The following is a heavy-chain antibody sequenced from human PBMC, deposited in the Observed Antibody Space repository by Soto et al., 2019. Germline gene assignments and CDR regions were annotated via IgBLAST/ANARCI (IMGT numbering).Heavy chain of an antibody. CDR3: ARVPHY. CDR2: LYHSGST. V-gene: IGHV4-30-2*01. Sequence: QLQLQESGSGLVKPSQTLSLTCAVSGGSISSGGYSWSWNRQPPGKGLEWIGYLYHSGSTYYNPSLTLPATPSVDRSKNQFSLKLRSVTAADTSVSYCARVPHYWGQGTLVTFPS. J-gene: IGHJ4*02. CDR1: GGSISSGGYS.